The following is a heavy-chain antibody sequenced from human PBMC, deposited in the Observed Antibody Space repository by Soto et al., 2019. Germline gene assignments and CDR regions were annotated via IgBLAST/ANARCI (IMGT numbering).Heavy chain of an antibody. V-gene: IGHV3-23*01. D-gene: IGHD4-17*01. CDR2: ISGSGGST. J-gene: IGHJ4*02. CDR3: AKDHNPDGDSVYYFDY. Sequence: GGSLRLSCAASGFTFSSYAMSWVRQAPGKGLEWVSAISGSGGSTYYADSVKGRFTISRDNSKNTLYLQMNSLRAEDTAVYYCAKDHNPDGDSVYYFDYWGQGTLVTVSS. CDR1: GFTFSSYA.